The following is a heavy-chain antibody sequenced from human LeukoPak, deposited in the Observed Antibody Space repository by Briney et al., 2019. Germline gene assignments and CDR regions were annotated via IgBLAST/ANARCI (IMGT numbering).Heavy chain of an antibody. Sequence: ASVKVSCKASGYTFTSYGISWVRQAPGQGLEWMGWISAYNGNTNYAQKFQGRVTMTTDTSTSTAYMELRSLRSDDTAVYYCARAAAGTGSATYNWFDPWGQGTLVTVSS. CDR2: ISAYNGNT. CDR1: GYTFTSYG. J-gene: IGHJ5*02. V-gene: IGHV1-18*01. CDR3: ARAAAGTGSATYNWFDP. D-gene: IGHD6-13*01.